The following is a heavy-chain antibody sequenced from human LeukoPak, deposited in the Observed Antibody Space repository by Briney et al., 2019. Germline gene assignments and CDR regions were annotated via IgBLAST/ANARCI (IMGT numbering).Heavy chain of an antibody. CDR2: ISFSGST. CDR3: ARYCSEPRCYVDAFDI. CDR1: GGSVSSGNYY. D-gene: IGHD2-2*01. J-gene: IGHJ3*02. Sequence: PSETLSLTCTVSGGSVSSGNYYWTWIRQPPGKGLEWIGYISFSGSTNYNPSLKSRVTISADTSKNQFSLNLSSVTAADTAIYYCARYCSEPRCYVDAFDIWGQGTVVTVSS. V-gene: IGHV4-61*01.